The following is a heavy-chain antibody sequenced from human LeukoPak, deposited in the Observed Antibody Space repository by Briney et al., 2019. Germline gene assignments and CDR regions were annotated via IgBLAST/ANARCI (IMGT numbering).Heavy chain of an antibody. V-gene: IGHV4-59*01. Sequence: SETLSLTCTVSGGSISSYYWSWIRQPPGKGLEWIRYIYYSGSTNYNPSLKSRVTISLDTSKNQFSLKLSSVTAADTAVFYCARSIAAGGTPPPTWYFDLWGRGTLVTVSS. D-gene: IGHD6-13*01. CDR2: IYYSGST. CDR1: GGSISSYY. J-gene: IGHJ2*01. CDR3: ARSIAAGGTPPPTWYFDL.